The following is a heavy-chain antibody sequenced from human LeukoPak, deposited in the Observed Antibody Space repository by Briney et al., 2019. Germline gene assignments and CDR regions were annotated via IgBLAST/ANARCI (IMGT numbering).Heavy chain of an antibody. CDR1: GGTFSSYA. J-gene: IGHJ6*03. Sequence: ASVKVSCKASGGTFSSYAISWVRQAPGQGLEWMGWINPNSGGTNYAQKFQGRVTMTRDTSISTAYMELSRLRSDDTAVYYCARPYYYGSGNYYYYMDVWGKGTTVTVSS. CDR2: INPNSGGT. D-gene: IGHD3-10*01. CDR3: ARPYYYGSGNYYYYMDV. V-gene: IGHV1-2*02.